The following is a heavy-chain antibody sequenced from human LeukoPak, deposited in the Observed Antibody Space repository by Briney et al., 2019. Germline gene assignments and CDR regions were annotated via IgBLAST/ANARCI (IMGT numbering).Heavy chain of an antibody. CDR3: ARAAGAFDI. V-gene: IGHV1-46*01. CDR1: GYTFTTHD. Sequence: ASVKVSCKASGYTFTTHDLTWVRQAPGQGLEWMGIINPSGGSTSYAQKFQGRVTMTRDTSTSTAYMELRSLRSDDTAVYYCARAAGAFDIWGQGTMVTVSS. CDR2: INPSGGST. D-gene: IGHD3-10*01. J-gene: IGHJ3*02.